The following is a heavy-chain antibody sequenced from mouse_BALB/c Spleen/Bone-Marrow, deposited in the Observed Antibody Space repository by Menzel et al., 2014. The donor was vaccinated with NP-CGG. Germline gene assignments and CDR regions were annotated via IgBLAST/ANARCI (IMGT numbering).Heavy chain of an antibody. Sequence: QVQLQQSGAKLVRPVTSVKVSCKASGYAFTNYLIERLKQRPGQGLEWIWVINPGSGGTNFNEKFKERETMAADKSYNTAYMQFNKRTSDDSEVYFCAREGYYGLDYWGQGTTLTVSS. J-gene: IGHJ2*01. CDR3: AREGYYGLDY. V-gene: IGHV1-54*03. CDR1: GYAFTNYL. CDR2: INPGSGGT. D-gene: IGHD2-1*01.